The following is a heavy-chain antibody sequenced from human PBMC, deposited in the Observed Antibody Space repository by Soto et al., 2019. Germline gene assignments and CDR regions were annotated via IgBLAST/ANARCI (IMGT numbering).Heavy chain of an antibody. CDR2: IIPIFGTA. Sequence: ASVKISCKASGGTFSSYAISWVLQAPGQALEWMGGIIPIFGTANYAQKFQGRVTITADKSTSTAYMELRSVRSEDTAVYYCARAPADXTAVARAQHSYYYRMDVWGQGPTVTVSS. CDR3: ARAPADXTAVARAQHSYYYRMDV. D-gene: IGHD6-19*01. J-gene: IGHJ6*02. CDR1: GGTFSSYA. V-gene: IGHV1-69*06.